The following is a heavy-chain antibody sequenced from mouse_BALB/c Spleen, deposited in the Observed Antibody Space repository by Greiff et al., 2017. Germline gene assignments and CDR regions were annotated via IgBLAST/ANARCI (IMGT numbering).Heavy chain of an antibody. J-gene: IGHJ4*01. V-gene: IGHV3-8*02. CDR3: ARSVCDYDRYYAMDY. CDR2: ISYSGST. CDR1: GDSITSGY. Sequence: EVQRVESGPSLVKPSQTLSLTCSVTGDSITSGYWNWIRKFPGNKLEYMGYISYSGSTYYNPSLKSRISITRDTSKNQYYLQLNSVTTEDTATYYCARSVCDYDRYYAMDYWGQGTSVTVSS. D-gene: IGHD2-4*01.